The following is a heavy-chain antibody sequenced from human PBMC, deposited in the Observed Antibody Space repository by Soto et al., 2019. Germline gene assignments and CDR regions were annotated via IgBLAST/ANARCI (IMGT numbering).Heavy chain of an antibody. CDR3: ARSYCSGGSCYPYYFDY. CDR1: GDSVSSNSAA. Sequence: SQTLSLTCAISGDSVSSNSAAWNWIRQSPSRGLEWLGRTYYRSKWYNDYAVSVKSRITINPDTSKNQFSLQLNSVTPEDTAVYYCARSYCSGGSCYPYYFDYWGQGTLVTVSS. V-gene: IGHV6-1*01. J-gene: IGHJ4*02. D-gene: IGHD2-15*01. CDR2: TYYRSKWYN.